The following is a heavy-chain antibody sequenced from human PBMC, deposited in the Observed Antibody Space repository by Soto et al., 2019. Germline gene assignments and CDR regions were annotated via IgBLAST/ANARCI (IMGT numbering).Heavy chain of an antibody. CDR1: GFTFSSYW. CDR2: IKQDGSEK. CDR3: ARFYYDSSGYLPSPYYYYYGMDV. J-gene: IGHJ6*02. Sequence: GGSLRLSCAASGFTFSSYWMSWVRQAPGKGLEWVANIKQDGSEKYYVDSVKGRFTISRDNAKNSLYLQMNSLRAEDTAVYYCARFYYDSSGYLPSPYYYYYGMDVRGQGTTVTVS. D-gene: IGHD3-22*01. V-gene: IGHV3-7*04.